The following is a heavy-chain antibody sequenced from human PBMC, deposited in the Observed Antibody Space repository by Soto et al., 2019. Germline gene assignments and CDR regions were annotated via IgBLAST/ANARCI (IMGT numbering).Heavy chain of an antibody. CDR2: INHSGST. CDR1: GGSFSGYY. V-gene: IGHV4-34*01. J-gene: IGHJ3*02. D-gene: IGHD3-3*01. CDR3: AREAAGPTYYDFWSGPI. Sequence: PSETLSLTCAVYGGSFSGYYWSWIRQPPGKGLEWIGEINHSGSTNYNPSLKSRVTISVDTSKNQFSLKLSSVTAADTAVYYCAREAAGPTYYDFWSGPIWGQGTMVTVSS.